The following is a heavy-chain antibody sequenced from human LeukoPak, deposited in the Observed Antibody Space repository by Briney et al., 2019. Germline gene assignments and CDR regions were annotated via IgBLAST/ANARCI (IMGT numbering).Heavy chain of an antibody. CDR3: ARDPYGSGSYLDY. J-gene: IGHJ4*02. D-gene: IGHD3-10*01. V-gene: IGHV4-39*07. CDR2: SNHSGRT. CDR1: GDSISSSSSY. Sequence: AETLSLTCTVSGDSISSSSSYWGWTRQPPGKGLEWFGESNHSGRTNYNPSLKSRVTISVDTSKNQFSLKLSSVTAADTAVYYCARDPYGSGSYLDYWGQGTLVTVSS.